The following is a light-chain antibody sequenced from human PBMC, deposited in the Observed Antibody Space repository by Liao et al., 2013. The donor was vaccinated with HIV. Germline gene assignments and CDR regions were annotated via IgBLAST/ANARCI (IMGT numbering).Light chain of an antibody. Sequence: SYVLTQPPSVSVAPGKTASIACEGDNIVSKSVHWFQQRPGQAPLLVISYDSDRPSGIPERFSGSNSGSTATLTISRVEAGDEADYYCQVWDGDFAVFGGGTKLTVL. V-gene: IGLV3-21*04. CDR1: NIVSKS. CDR3: QVWDGDFAV. J-gene: IGLJ2*01. CDR2: YDS.